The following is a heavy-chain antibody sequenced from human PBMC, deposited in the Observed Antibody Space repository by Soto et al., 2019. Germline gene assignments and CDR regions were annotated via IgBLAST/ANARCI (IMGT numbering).Heavy chain of an antibody. V-gene: IGHV4-59*01. D-gene: IGHD5-18*01. J-gene: IGHJ4*02. CDR3: ARAGYSYGYYFDY. CDR2: IYYSGST. Sequence: SETLSLTCTVSGGSISSYYWSWIRQPPGKGLEWIGYIYYSGSTNYNPSLKSRVTISVDTSKNQFSLKLSSVTTADTAVYYCARAGYSYGYYFDYWGQGTLVTVSS. CDR1: GGSISSYY.